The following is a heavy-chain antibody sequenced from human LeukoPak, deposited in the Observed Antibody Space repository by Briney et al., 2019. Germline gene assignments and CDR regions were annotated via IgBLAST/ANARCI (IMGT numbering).Heavy chain of an antibody. V-gene: IGHV4-38-2*01. CDR2: MYHSGST. J-gene: IGHJ3*02. Sequence: PSETLSLTCAVSGYSISSGYYWGWIRQPPGKGLEWIGSMYHSGSTYCNPSLRSRVTISVDTSKNQFSLQLSSVTAADTAVYYCERQMRFYWGSEILYNALSVFDTWGKGKMVAVSS. D-gene: IGHD3-10*01. CDR3: ERQMRFYWGSEILYNALSVFDT. CDR1: GYSISSGYY.